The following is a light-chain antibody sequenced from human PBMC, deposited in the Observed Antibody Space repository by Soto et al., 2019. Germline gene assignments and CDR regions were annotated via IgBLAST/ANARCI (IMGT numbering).Light chain of an antibody. CDR3: QQYNNWPPIT. J-gene: IGKJ5*01. CDR2: GAS. Sequence: ERLMTQSPATLSLPPGEIATHYSRASQSVSSNLAWYQQKPGQAPRLLIYGASTRATGIPARFSGSGSGTEFTLTISSLQSEDFAVYYCQQYNNWPPITFGQGTR. V-gene: IGKV3-15*01. CDR1: QSVSSN.